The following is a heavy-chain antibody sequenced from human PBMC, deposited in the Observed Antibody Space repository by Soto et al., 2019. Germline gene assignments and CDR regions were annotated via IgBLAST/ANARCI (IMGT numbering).Heavy chain of an antibody. CDR1: GFTFSSYA. V-gene: IGHV3-30-3*01. CDR2: ISYDGSNK. CDR3: ARGGMTAIKSYFDY. Sequence: QVQLVESGGGVVQPGRSLRLSCAASGFTFSSYAMHWVRQAPGKGLEWVAVISYDGSNKYYADSVKGRFTISRDNSKNTLYLQMNSLRAEDTAVYYCARGGMTAIKSYFDYWGQGTLVTVSS. J-gene: IGHJ4*02. D-gene: IGHD2-21*02.